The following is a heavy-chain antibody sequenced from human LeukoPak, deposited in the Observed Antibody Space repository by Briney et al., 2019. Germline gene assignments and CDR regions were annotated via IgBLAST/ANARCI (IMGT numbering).Heavy chain of an antibody. V-gene: IGHV1-24*01. CDR3: ARDSPDYYDSSGFDY. D-gene: IGHD3-22*01. CDR2: FDPEDGET. Sequence: ASVKVSCKVSGYTLTELSMHWVRQAPGKGLEWMGGFDPEDGETIYAQKFQGRVTMTTDTSTSTAYMELRSLRSDDTAVYYCARDSPDYYDSSGFDYWGQGTLVTVSS. CDR1: GYTLTELS. J-gene: IGHJ4*02.